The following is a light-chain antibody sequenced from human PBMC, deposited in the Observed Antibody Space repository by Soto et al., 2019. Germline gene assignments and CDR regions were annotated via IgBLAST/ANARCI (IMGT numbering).Light chain of an antibody. J-gene: IGKJ1*01. CDR3: QQYNSYPT. V-gene: IGKV1-5*01. CDR2: DAS. CDR1: QSISSW. Sequence: DIQMTHSPSTLSASVGDRVTITCRASQSISSWLAWYQQKPGKAPKLLIYDASSLESGVPSRSSGSGSGTEFTLTISSLQPDDFATYYCQQYNSYPTFGQGTKVDIK.